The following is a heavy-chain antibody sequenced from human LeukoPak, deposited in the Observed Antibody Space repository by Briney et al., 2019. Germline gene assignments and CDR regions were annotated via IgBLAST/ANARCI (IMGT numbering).Heavy chain of an antibody. J-gene: IGHJ5*02. CDR2: INAGNGNT. V-gene: IGHV1-3*01. CDR1: GYTFTDYA. CDR3: ARRLGYCSGGSCGTGGWFDP. Sequence: ASVKVSCKASGYTFTDYALHWVRQVPGQGLEWMGWINAGNGNTKYSQKFQGRVTITRDTSASTAYMELSSPRSEDTAVYYCARRLGYCSGGSCGTGGWFDPWGQGTLATVSS. D-gene: IGHD2-15*01.